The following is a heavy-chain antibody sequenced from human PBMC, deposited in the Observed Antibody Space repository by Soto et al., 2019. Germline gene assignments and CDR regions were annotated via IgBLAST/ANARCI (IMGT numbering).Heavy chain of an antibody. Sequence: QVQLQESGPGLVKPSGTLSLTCAVSGDSINDSNWWGWVRQSPGKGLEWIGEIFHSGSTKYNTSLKGKVTVSVDTSKNQFSLNLSSVSAAATAVDYCARAGFYCSSGYYFWLLDYWGQVTLVSVSS. CDR3: ARAGFYCSSGYYFWLLDY. V-gene: IGHV4-4*02. D-gene: IGHD3-22*01. J-gene: IGHJ4*02. CDR1: GDSINDSNW. CDR2: IFHSGST.